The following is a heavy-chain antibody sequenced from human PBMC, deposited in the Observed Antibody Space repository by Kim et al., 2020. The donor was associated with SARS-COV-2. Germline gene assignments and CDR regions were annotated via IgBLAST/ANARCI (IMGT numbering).Heavy chain of an antibody. Sequence: GGSLRLSCAASGFTFSDYYMSWIRQAPGKVLEWVSYISSSGSTIYYADSVKGRFTISRDNAKNSLYLQMNSLRAEDTAVYYCAREWYFDWLPSSSGMDVWGQGTTVTVSS. V-gene: IGHV3-11*04. D-gene: IGHD3-9*01. CDR1: GFTFSDYY. J-gene: IGHJ6*02. CDR2: ISSSGSTI. CDR3: AREWYFDWLPSSSGMDV.